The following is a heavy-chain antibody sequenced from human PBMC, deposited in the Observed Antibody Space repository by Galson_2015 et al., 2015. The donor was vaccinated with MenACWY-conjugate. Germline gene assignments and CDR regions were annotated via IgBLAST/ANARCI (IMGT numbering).Heavy chain of an antibody. CDR1: GGTFSSYA. D-gene: IGHD3-16*02. CDR2: IIPIFGTA. V-gene: IGHV1-69*13. J-gene: IGHJ4*02. Sequence: SVKVSCKASGGTFSSYAISWVRQAPGQGLEWMGGIIPIFGTANYAQKFQGRVTITADESTSTAYMELSSLRSEDTAVYYCARGPVEYYDYVWGSYRTDYYFDYWGQGTLVTVSS. CDR3: ARGPVEYYDYVWGSYRTDYYFDY.